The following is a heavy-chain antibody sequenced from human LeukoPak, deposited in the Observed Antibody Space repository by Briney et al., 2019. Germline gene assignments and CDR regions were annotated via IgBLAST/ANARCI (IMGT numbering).Heavy chain of an antibody. Sequence: SETLSLTCTVSGGSITGYYWSCIRQPPGEGLEWFGNLFSSGSTNYSPSLKSRVTFSVDTSKNQFSLKMSSVTAADTGVYYCARESVRPYFDYWGQGTLVTVSS. CDR2: LFSSGST. CDR1: GGSITGYY. D-gene: IGHD2-8*01. V-gene: IGHV4-4*08. CDR3: ARESVRPYFDY. J-gene: IGHJ4*02.